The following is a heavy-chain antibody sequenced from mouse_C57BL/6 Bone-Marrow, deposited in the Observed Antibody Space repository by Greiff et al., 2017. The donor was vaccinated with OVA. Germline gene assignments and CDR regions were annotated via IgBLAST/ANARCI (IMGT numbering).Heavy chain of an antibody. J-gene: IGHJ4*01. CDR3: ARMRVKRAMDY. Sequence: EVMLVESGPELVKPGASVKISCKASGYSFTGYYMHWVKQSHGNILDWIGYIYPYNGVSSYNQKFKGKATLTVDKSSSTAYMELRSLTSEDSAVYYCARMRVKRAMDYWGQGTSVTVSS. CDR1: GYSFTGYY. D-gene: IGHD2-3*01. CDR2: IYPYNGVS. V-gene: IGHV1-31*01.